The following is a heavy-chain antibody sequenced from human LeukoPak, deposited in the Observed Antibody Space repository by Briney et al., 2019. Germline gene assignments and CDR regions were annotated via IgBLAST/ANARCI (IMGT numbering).Heavy chain of an antibody. J-gene: IGHJ5*02. CDR1: GYTFTSYG. CDR2: ISGNNGNT. CDR3: ARDDRASSWSWFAP. Sequence: EASVKVSCKASGYTFTSYGITWVRQAPGQGLEWMGWISGNNGNTNYAQKVQGRVTMTTDTSTSTAYMELRSLTSDGTAVYYCARDDRASSWSWFAPWGQGTLVIVSP. D-gene: IGHD6-13*01. V-gene: IGHV1-18*01.